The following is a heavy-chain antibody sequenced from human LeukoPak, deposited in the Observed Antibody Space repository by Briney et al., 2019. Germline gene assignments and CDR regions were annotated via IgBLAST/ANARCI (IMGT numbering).Heavy chain of an antibody. Sequence: SETLSLTCTVSGGSISSVNYYWGWIRQPPGKGLEWIGSIYYSGSTYYNPSLKSRVTISVDTSKNQFSLKLSSVTAADTAVYYCARAFKENYYYYGMDVWGQGTTVTVSS. CDR2: IYYSGST. V-gene: IGHV4-39*07. J-gene: IGHJ6*02. CDR1: GGSISSVNYY. CDR3: ARAFKENYYYYGMDV.